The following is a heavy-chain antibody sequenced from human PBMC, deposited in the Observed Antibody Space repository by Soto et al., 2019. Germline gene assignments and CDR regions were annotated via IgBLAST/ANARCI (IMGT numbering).Heavy chain of an antibody. V-gene: IGHV3-11*05. J-gene: IGHJ4*02. CDR2: SSNSGTFT. CDR3: VRSGDNYNVLDY. D-gene: IGHD3-10*02. Sequence: QVQLVESGGGLVKPGGSLRLSCAASGFSISDHYMSWIRQAPGKGLEWVSYSSNSGTFTKYEDSVKGRFSISRDNAKNSLYLEINSLRGEDTAIYYCVRSGDNYNVLDYWGQGTPVTVSS. CDR1: GFSISDHY.